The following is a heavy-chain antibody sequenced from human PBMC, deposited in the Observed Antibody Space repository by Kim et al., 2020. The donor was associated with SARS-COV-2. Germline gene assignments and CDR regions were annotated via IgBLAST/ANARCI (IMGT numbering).Heavy chain of an antibody. Sequence: SYAQQLQGRVTRTTDTSTSTAYMELRSLRSDDTAVYYCARERGELPFDYWGQETLVTVSS. D-gene: IGHD1-26*01. J-gene: IGHJ4*02. CDR3: ARERGELPFDY. V-gene: IGHV1-18*01.